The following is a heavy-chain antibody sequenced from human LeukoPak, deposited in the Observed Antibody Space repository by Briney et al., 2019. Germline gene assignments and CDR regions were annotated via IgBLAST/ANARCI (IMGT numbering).Heavy chain of an antibody. Sequence: GASVKVSCKASGYTFTSYGISWVRQAPGQGLEWMGWISAYNGNTNYAQKLQGRVTMTTDTSTSTAYMELRSLRSDDTAVYYCARDLPRTGYSYGGFDYWGQGTLVTVSS. J-gene: IGHJ4*02. CDR3: ARDLPRTGYSYGGFDY. V-gene: IGHV1-18*01. D-gene: IGHD5-18*01. CDR2: ISAYNGNT. CDR1: GYTFTSYG.